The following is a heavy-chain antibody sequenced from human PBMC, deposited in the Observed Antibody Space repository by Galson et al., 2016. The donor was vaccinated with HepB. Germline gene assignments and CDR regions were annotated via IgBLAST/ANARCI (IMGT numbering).Heavy chain of an antibody. CDR1: GYTFTNYA. Sequence: SVKVSCKASGYTFTNYAMHWVRQAPGQRLEWMGWINAGNGNTKYSQKFQGRVTITRDTSASTAYMELRSLRSEDTAVYYCARVGGRVVGATTLNYWGQGTLVTVSS. D-gene: IGHD1-26*01. CDR2: INAGNGNT. CDR3: ARVGGRVVGATTLNY. J-gene: IGHJ4*02. V-gene: IGHV1-3*01.